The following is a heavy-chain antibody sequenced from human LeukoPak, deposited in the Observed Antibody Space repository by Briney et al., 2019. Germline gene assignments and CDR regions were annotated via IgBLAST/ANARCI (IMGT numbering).Heavy chain of an antibody. CDR3: ARDPPGSSGTHY. Sequence: GGSLRLSCAASGFTFSAHWMHWVRQAPGKGLVWVSRINSDGTGTAYADSVKGRFTISRDNAKNTLYLQMNSLRAEVTAVYYCARDPPGSSGTHYWGQGTLVTVSS. CDR2: INSDGTGT. J-gene: IGHJ4*02. CDR1: GFTFSAHW. D-gene: IGHD6-19*01. V-gene: IGHV3-74*01.